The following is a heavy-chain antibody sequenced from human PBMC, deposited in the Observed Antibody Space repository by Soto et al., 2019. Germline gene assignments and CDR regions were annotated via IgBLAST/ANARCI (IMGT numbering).Heavy chain of an antibody. V-gene: IGHV3-74*01. CDR2: IDSGGRTT. D-gene: IGHD3-10*01. CDR3: ARWLTYGNFDYFDY. Sequence: PGGSLRLSCAASGFTFSSDWMHWFRQAPGKGLVWVSRIDSGGRTTTYTDSVKGRFTISRDNAKNTLYLQMNGLRAEDTALYYCARWLTYGNFDYFDYWGQGTQVTVSS. J-gene: IGHJ4*02. CDR1: GFTFSSDW.